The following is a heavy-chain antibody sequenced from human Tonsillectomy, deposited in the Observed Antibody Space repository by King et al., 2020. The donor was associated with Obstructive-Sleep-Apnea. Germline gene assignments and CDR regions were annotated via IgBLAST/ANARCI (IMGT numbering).Heavy chain of an antibody. V-gene: IGHV4-30-2*01. CDR3: AKDGGGPFGSGTYYRRYGMDV. Sequence: QLQESGSRLVKPSQTLSLTCAVSGGSISSETHCWSWIRQPPGKGLEWIGHICRHGRTPYSPSLESRLTISLDTPNNQYSLRLTSVTAADTAVYYCAKDGGGPFGSGTYYRRYGMDVWGQGTTVTVSS. CDR1: GGSISSETHC. J-gene: IGHJ6*02. CDR2: ICRHGRT. D-gene: IGHD3-10*01.